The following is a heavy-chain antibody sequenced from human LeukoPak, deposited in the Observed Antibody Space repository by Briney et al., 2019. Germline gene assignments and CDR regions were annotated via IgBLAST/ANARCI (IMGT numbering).Heavy chain of an antibody. J-gene: IGHJ4*02. CDR2: VDPEDGET. CDR1: GYTFTDYY. Sequence: ASVKVSCKASGYTFTDYYMHWVQQAPGKGLEWMGRVDPEDGETIYAEKFQGRVTITADTSTDTAYMELSSLRSEDTAVYYCATGAPYVAAASFDYWGQGTLVTVSS. D-gene: IGHD6-13*01. V-gene: IGHV1-69-2*01. CDR3: ATGAPYVAAASFDY.